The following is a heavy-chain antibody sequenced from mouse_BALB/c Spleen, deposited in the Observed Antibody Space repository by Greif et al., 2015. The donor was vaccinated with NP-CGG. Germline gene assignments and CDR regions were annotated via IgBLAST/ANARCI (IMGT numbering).Heavy chain of an antibody. CDR3: AKRVLSQGAMDY. CDR1: GFTFSSYA. V-gene: IGHV5-9-4*01. J-gene: IGHJ4*01. CDR2: ISSGGSYT. Sequence: EVNVVESGGGLVKPGGSLKLSCAASGFTFSSYAMSWVRQSPEKRLEWVAEISSGGSYTYYPDTVTGRFTISRDSAKNTLYLEMSSLRSEDTAMYYCAKRVLSQGAMDYWGQGTSVTVSS. D-gene: IGHD2-3*01.